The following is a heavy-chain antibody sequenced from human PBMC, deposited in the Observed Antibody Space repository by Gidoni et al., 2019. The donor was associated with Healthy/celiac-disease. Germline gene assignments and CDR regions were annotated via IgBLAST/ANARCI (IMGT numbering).Heavy chain of an antibody. V-gene: IGHV3-11*01. CDR2: ISSSGSTI. D-gene: IGHD3-10*01. CDR3: ARSYKRGGYYYGMDV. CDR1: GFTFSDYY. J-gene: IGHJ6*02. Sequence: QVQLVESGGGLVKPGGSLGLSCAASGFTFSDYYMSWIRQAPGKGLGWVSYISSSGSTIYYADSGKGRFTISRDNAKNSLHLQMNSLRAEDTAVYYCARSYKRGGYYYGMDVWGQGTTVTVSS.